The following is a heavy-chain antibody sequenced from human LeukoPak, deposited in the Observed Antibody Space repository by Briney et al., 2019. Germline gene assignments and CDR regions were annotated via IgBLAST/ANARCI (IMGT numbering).Heavy chain of an antibody. CDR1: GYTFTGYY. CDR3: ARGRRIYYYDSSGYQARRYWFDP. D-gene: IGHD3-22*01. Sequence: ASVKVSCKASGYTFTGYYMHWVRQAPGQGLEWMGRIHPNSGGTNYAQKFQGRVTMTRDTSISTAYMELIRLRSDDTAVYYCARGRRIYYYDSSGYQARRYWFDPWGQGTLVTVSS. V-gene: IGHV1-2*06. J-gene: IGHJ5*02. CDR2: IHPNSGGT.